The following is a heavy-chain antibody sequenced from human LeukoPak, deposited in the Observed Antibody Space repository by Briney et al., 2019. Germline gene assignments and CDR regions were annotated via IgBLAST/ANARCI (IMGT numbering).Heavy chain of an antibody. J-gene: IGHJ4*02. Sequence: WETLSLTCTVSGGSISRNYWSWIRQPPGKGLEWSGYINFSGITDQNPSLKSRVTISVDTSKNQFSLKLSSVTAADTAIYYCARYYYGSGSYQFDFWGQGTLVTVSS. D-gene: IGHD3-10*01. CDR3: ARYYYGSGSYQFDF. CDR2: INFSGIT. V-gene: IGHV4-59*08. CDR1: GGSISRNY.